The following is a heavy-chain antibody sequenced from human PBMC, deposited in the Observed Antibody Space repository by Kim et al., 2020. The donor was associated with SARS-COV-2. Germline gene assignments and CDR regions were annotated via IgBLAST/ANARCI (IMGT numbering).Heavy chain of an antibody. CDR3: AKDHESSGWPTFDY. Sequence: YADSVKGRFTVTRDNAKSTLYLQMDSLRADDTALYYCAKDHESSGWPTFDYWGQGILVTVSS. V-gene: IGHV3-23*01. J-gene: IGHJ4*02. D-gene: IGHD3-22*01.